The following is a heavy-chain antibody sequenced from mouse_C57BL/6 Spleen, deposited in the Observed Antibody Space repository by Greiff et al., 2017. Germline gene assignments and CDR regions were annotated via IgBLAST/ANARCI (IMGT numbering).Heavy chain of an antibody. D-gene: IGHD2-4*01. CDR2: INPNNGGT. Sequence: VQLQQSGPELVKPGASVKMSCKASGYTFTDYNMHWVKQSPGKSLEWIGYINPNNGGTSYNQKFKGKATLTVNKSSSTAYMELRSLTSEDSAVYYCARIYYDYDERAMDYWGQGTSVTVSS. J-gene: IGHJ4*01. V-gene: IGHV1-22*01. CDR3: ARIYYDYDERAMDY. CDR1: GYTFTDYN.